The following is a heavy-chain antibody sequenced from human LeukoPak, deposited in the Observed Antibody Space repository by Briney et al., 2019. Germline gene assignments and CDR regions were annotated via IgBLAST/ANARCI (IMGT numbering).Heavy chain of an antibody. J-gene: IGHJ4*02. V-gene: IGHV4-34*01. CDR3: ARELAARTPYFDY. D-gene: IGHD6-6*01. CDR2: INHSGST. CDR1: GGSFSGYY. Sequence: SETLSLTCAVYGGSFSGYYWSWIRQPPGKGLEWIGEINHSGSTNYNPSLRSRVTISVDTSKNQFSLKLSSVTAADTAVYYCARELAARTPYFDYWGQGTLVTVSS.